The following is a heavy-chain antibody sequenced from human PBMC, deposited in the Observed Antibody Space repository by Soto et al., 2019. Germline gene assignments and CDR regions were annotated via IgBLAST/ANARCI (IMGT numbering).Heavy chain of an antibody. Sequence: SETLSLTCTVSGGSVSRYSDYWSWFRQPPGKGLEWIGYGYYSGSTNYNPSLKSRVTISVDTSRNQFSLKLTSVTAADTAVYFCAREDSSGYSDYWGQGTLVTVSS. CDR3: AREDSSGYSDY. J-gene: IGHJ4*02. CDR2: GYYSGST. CDR1: GGSVSRYSDY. D-gene: IGHD3-22*01. V-gene: IGHV4-61*01.